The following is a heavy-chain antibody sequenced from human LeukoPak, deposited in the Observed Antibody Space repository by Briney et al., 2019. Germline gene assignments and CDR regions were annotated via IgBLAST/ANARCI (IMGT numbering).Heavy chain of an antibody. V-gene: IGHV4-59*08. Sequence: GSLRLSCAASGFTFSSYAMSWVRQFPGKELEWIGYVYYFGSTNYSPSLKSRLTISVDMSKNQFSLQLTSVTAADTAVYYCGRLGSSGNYHNAVDIWGPGTLVTVSS. CDR2: VYYFGST. CDR3: GRLGSSGNYHNAVDI. J-gene: IGHJ4*02. D-gene: IGHD3-10*01. CDR1: GFTFSSYA.